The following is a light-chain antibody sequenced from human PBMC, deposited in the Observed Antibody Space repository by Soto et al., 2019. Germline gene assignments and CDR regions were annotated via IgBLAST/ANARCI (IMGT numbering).Light chain of an antibody. CDR2: GAS. CDR1: QSVSNNY. CDR3: QQYGTSPPIT. Sequence: EIVLTQSPGTLSLSPGERATLSCRASQSVSNNYLAWYQQKPGQAPRLVIYGASTRATGIPDRFSGSGSGTDFTLIITRLEAEDFAVYYCQQYGTSPPITFGQGTRLDI. J-gene: IGKJ5*01. V-gene: IGKV3-20*01.